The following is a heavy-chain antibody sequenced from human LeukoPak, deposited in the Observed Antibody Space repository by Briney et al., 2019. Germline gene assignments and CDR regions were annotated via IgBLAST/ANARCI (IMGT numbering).Heavy chain of an antibody. D-gene: IGHD3-3*01. CDR1: GFTFSSYG. V-gene: IGHV3-30*02. CDR3: AKVGDHDSWNFAVDY. Sequence: GGSLRLSCAASGFTFSSYGMHWVRQARGKGLEWVAFIRYDGSNKYYADSVKGRFTISRDNSKNTLYLQMNSLRAEDTAVYYCAKVGDHDSWNFAVDYWGQGTLVTVSS. J-gene: IGHJ4*02. CDR2: IRYDGSNK.